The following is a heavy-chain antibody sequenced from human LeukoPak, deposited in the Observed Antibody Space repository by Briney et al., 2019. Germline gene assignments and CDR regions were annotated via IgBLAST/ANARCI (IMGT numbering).Heavy chain of an antibody. J-gene: IGHJ4*02. D-gene: IGHD6-19*01. CDR3: AKTFLKSSGYSDY. V-gene: IGHV3-30*18. Sequence: GGSLRLSCAASGFTFSSYGMHWVRQAPGKGLEWVAVISYDGSNKYYADSVKGRFTISRDNSKNTLYLQMNSLRAEDTAVYYCAKTFLKSSGYSDYWGQGTLVTVSS. CDR1: GFTFSSYG. CDR2: ISYDGSNK.